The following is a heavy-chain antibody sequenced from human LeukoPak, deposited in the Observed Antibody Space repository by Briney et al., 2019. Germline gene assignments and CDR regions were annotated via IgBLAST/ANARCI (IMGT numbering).Heavy chain of an antibody. D-gene: IGHD5-18*01. J-gene: IGHJ5*02. CDR2: ISSSSSYI. CDR1: GFXFSSYS. V-gene: IGHV3-21*01. Sequence: GGSLRLSCGASGFXFSSYSMNWVRQAPGKGLEWVSPISSSSSYIYYADSVKGRFTISRDNAKNSLYLQMNSLRAEDTAVYYCARESWSGYSLFDPWGQGTLVTVSS. CDR3: ARESWSGYSLFDP.